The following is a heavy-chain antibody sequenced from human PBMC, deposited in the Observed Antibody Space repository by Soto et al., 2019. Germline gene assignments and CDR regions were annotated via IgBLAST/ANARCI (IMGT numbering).Heavy chain of an antibody. CDR3: ARAMVVTQNWFDP. D-gene: IGHD2-21*02. V-gene: IGHV4-30-4*01. J-gene: IGHJ5*02. CDR2: IYYSGST. Sequence: QVQLQESGPGLVKPSQTLSLTCTVSGGSISSGDYFWSWIRQPPGKGLEWIGYIYYSGSTYYNPSLKSRVTISVDTSKNQLSLQLSSVTAADTAVYYCARAMVVTQNWFDPWGQGTLVTVSS. CDR1: GGSISSGDYF.